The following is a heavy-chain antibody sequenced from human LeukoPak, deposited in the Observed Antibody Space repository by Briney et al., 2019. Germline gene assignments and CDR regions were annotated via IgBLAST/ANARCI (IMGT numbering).Heavy chain of an antibody. Sequence: SETLSLTCAVYGGSFSGDFWSWIRQSPGKGLEWIGEINHGGSTTYNPSLQSRVTMSVDTSTNQISLKMTSVTAADTAVYYCARDGPDYYGTGIRFDPWGQGTLVTVSS. CDR3: ARDGPDYYGTGIRFDP. V-gene: IGHV4-34*01. CDR2: INHGGST. J-gene: IGHJ5*02. D-gene: IGHD3-10*01. CDR1: GGSFSGDF.